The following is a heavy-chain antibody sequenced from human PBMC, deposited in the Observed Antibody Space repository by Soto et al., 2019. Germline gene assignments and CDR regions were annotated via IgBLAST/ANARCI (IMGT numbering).Heavy chain of an antibody. D-gene: IGHD3-10*01. CDR1: GFTFSSYG. J-gene: IGHJ6*03. V-gene: IGHV3-33*01. CDR3: ARDYYGSAHSYYYYYYMDV. CDR2: IWYDGSNK. Sequence: GGSLRLSCAASGFTFSSYGMHWVRQAPGKGLEWVAVIWYDGSNKYYADSVKGRFTISRDNSKNTLYLQMNSLRAEDTAVYYCARDYYGSAHSYYYYYYMDVWGKGTTVTAP.